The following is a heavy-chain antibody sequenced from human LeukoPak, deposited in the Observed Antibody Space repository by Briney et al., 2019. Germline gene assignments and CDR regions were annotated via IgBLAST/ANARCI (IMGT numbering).Heavy chain of an antibody. D-gene: IGHD3-3*01. Sequence: ASVKVSCKASGYTFTSYYMHWVRQAPGQGLEWMGIINPSGGSTSYAQKFQGRVTMTRDTSTSTVYMELSSLRSEDTAVYYCARNDFWSGYYWAFDIWGQGTMVTVSS. CDR3: ARNDFWSGYYWAFDI. V-gene: IGHV1-46*01. CDR2: INPSGGST. CDR1: GYTFTSYY. J-gene: IGHJ3*02.